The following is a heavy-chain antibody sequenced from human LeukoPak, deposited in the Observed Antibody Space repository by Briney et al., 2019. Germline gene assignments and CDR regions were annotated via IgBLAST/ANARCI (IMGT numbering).Heavy chain of an antibody. D-gene: IGHD2-2*01. CDR2: INPNTGGT. J-gene: IGHJ5*02. CDR3: ARALVPAAQRLSS. CDR1: GYTFTGYY. Sequence: ASVKVSCKASGYTFTGYYMHWVRQAPGPGLEWMGWINPNTGGTKYAQKFQGRVTMTRDTSISTAYMEVTRLTSDDTAVYYCARALVPAAQRLSSWGQGTLVTVSS. V-gene: IGHV1-2*02.